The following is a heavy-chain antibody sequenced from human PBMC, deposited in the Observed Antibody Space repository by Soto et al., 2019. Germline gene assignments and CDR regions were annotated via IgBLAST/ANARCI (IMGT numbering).Heavy chain of an antibody. D-gene: IGHD2-2*01. J-gene: IGHJ4*02. V-gene: IGHV1-18*01. Sequence: QVQLVQSGAEVKKPGASVKVSCKASGYTFPSYGITWVRQAPGQGLEWMGWINTFNGNTNYAQKLQGRVTMTSDTSTTTAYMELRSLRSDDTAVYYCARGPDIVVVPAAGDFDYWGQGTLVTVSS. CDR2: INTFNGNT. CDR3: ARGPDIVVVPAAGDFDY. CDR1: GYTFPSYG.